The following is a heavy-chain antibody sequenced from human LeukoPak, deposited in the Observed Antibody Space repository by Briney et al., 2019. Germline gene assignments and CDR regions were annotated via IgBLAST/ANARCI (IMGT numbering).Heavy chain of an antibody. Sequence: TSQTLSLTCTVSVGSISSGDYYWSWIRQPPGKGLESIGYIYYSGITYYNPSLKSRVTISVDTSKNQFSLKLSSVTAADTAVYYCAREPNSIDTYYFAYWGQGTLVTVSS. CDR1: VGSISSGDYY. CDR2: IYYSGIT. V-gene: IGHV4-30-4*01. CDR3: AREPNSIDTYYFAY. J-gene: IGHJ4*02. D-gene: IGHD4-11*01.